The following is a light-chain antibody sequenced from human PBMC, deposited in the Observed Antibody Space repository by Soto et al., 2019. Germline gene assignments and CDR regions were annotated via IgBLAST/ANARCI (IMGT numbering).Light chain of an antibody. CDR3: CSYTSSSTYV. V-gene: IGLV2-14*01. CDR1: SSDVGAYNY. Sequence: QSALTQPASVSGSPGQSITIPCTGTSSDVGAYNYVSWFQQYPGKAPKLMIYDVSNRPSGVSNRFSGSKSGNTASLTISGLQAEDEADYYCCSYTSSSTYVFGTGTKVTVL. CDR2: DVS. J-gene: IGLJ1*01.